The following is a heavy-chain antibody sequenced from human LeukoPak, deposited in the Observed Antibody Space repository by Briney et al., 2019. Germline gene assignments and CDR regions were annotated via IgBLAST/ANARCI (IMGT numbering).Heavy chain of an antibody. V-gene: IGHV3-73*01. Sequence: GGSLRLSCAASGFTFSGSAMHWVRQASGRGLEWVGRVRIKANNYATAYAASVKGRFTISRDDSKNTAYLQMNSLKTEDTAVYYCARHNEMTHWGQGTLATVSS. CDR1: GFTFSGSA. CDR2: VRIKANNYAT. D-gene: IGHD5-24*01. J-gene: IGHJ1*01. CDR3: ARHNEMTH.